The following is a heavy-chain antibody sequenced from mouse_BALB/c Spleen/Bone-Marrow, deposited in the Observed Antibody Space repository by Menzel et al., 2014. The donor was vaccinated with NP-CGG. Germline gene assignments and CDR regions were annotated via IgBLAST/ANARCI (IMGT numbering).Heavy chain of an antibody. Sequence: VQLQQSGAELVKPGASVKLSCTASGFNIKDTYMHWVKQSPEQGLEWIGRIDPANGNTKYDPKFQGKATITADTSSNTAYLQLSSLTSEDTAVYYCAAYYRYLAWFAYWGQGTLVTVSA. CDR3: AAYYRYLAWFAY. D-gene: IGHD2-14*01. J-gene: IGHJ3*01. CDR1: GFNIKDTY. V-gene: IGHV14-3*02. CDR2: IDPANGNT.